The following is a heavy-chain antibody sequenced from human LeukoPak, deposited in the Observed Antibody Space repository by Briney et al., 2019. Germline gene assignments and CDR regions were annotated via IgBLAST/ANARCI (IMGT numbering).Heavy chain of an antibody. CDR3: AKLPDYGGNSRAVDFDY. Sequence: PGGSLRLSCAASGFTFSSYGMHWVRQAPGKGLEWVAVISYDGSSKYYADSVKGRFTISRDNSKNTLYLQMNSLRAEDTAVYYCAKLPDYGGNSRAVDFDYWGQGTLVTVSS. CDR2: ISYDGSSK. J-gene: IGHJ4*02. D-gene: IGHD4-23*01. CDR1: GFTFSSYG. V-gene: IGHV3-30*18.